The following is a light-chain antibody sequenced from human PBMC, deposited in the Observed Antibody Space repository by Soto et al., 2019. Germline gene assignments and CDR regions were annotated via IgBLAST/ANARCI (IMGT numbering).Light chain of an antibody. J-gene: IGKJ3*01. Sequence: DIQMTQSPSSLSASVGDRVTITCQASHDINLYLNWYQQKPGKAPRLLIYDASNVETGVPSRFSGDGSVTDFTLTINSLQPEDIATYYCLQYDTLPPTFGPGTKVKIQ. V-gene: IGKV1-33*01. CDR3: LQYDTLPPT. CDR1: HDINLY. CDR2: DAS.